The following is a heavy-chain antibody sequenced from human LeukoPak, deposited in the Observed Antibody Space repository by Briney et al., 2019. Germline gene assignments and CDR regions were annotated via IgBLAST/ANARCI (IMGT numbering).Heavy chain of an antibody. CDR1: GGSISSYY. CDR3: ARVSWFPGTSYYYMDV. D-gene: IGHD1-1*01. J-gene: IGHJ6*03. CDR2: IQYSGST. Sequence: SSETLSLTCTVSGGSISSYYWSWIRQPPGKGLEWIGYIQYSGSTNYNPFLKSRLTISVDTSKNQFSLKLSSVTAADTAVYYCARVSWFPGTSYYYMDVWGKGTTVTVSS. V-gene: IGHV4-59*01.